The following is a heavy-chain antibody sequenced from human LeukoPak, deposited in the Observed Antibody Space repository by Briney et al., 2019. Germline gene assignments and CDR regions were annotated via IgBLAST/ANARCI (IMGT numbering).Heavy chain of an antibody. V-gene: IGHV4-31*03. Sequence: SETLSLTCTVSGGSISSGGYYWSWIRQHPGKGLEWIGYIYYSGSTYYNPSLKSRVTISVDTSKNQFSLKLSSVTAADTAVYYCARGVYCSSTSCYTPFDYWGQGTLVTVSS. D-gene: IGHD2-2*02. CDR2: IYYSGST. CDR1: GGSISSGGYY. CDR3: ARGVYCSSTSCYTPFDY. J-gene: IGHJ4*02.